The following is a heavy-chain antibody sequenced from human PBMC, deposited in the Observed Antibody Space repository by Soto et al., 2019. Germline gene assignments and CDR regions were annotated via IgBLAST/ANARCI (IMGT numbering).Heavy chain of an antibody. D-gene: IGHD3-10*01. J-gene: IGHJ6*02. CDR2: ISYDGSNK. CDR1: GFTFSSYS. Sequence: GGSLRLSCAASGFTFSSYSMHWVRQTPGSGLEWVAVISYDGSNKYYADSVTGRFTISRDNPRSTLYLQMDSLRPEDTAVYYFARGSGGRTPMDRGLITPHYYGLDVWGLGTTVTVSS. CDR3: ARGSGGRTPMDRGLITPHYYGLDV. V-gene: IGHV3-30-3*01.